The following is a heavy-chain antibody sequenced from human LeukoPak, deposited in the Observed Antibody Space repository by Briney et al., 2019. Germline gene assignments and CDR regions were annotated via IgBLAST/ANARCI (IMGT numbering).Heavy chain of an antibody. Sequence: PGGSLRLSCAASGFTFSSYAMSWVRQAPGKGLEWVSAISGSGGSTYYADSVKGRFTISRDNSKNTLYLQMNCLRAEDTAVYYCAKEGDCSSTSCYRQFDYWGQGTLVTVSS. CDR2: ISGSGGST. J-gene: IGHJ4*02. V-gene: IGHV3-23*01. CDR1: GFTFSSYA. D-gene: IGHD2-2*01. CDR3: AKEGDCSSTSCYRQFDY.